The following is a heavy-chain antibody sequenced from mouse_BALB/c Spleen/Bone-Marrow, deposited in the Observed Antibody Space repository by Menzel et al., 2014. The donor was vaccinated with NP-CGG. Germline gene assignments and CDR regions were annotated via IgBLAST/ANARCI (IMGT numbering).Heavy chain of an antibody. Sequence: VQLQQSGSVLVRPGASVKLSCKASGYTFTSSWMHWAKQRPGQGLGWIGEIHPNSGNTNYNEKFKGKATLTVDTSSSTAYVDLSSLTSEDSAVYYCARGATALDYWGQGTTLTVSS. V-gene: IGHV1S130*01. J-gene: IGHJ2*01. CDR2: IHPNSGNT. CDR1: GYTFTSSW. D-gene: IGHD1-2*01. CDR3: ARGATALDY.